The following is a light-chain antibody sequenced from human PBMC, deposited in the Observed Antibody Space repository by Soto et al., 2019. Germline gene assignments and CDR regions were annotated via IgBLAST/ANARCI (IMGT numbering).Light chain of an antibody. V-gene: IGLV4-69*01. J-gene: IGLJ2*01. CDR1: SGHSSYA. Sequence: QPVLTQSPSASASLGASVKLTCTLSSGHSSYAIAWHRQQPEKGPRYLMKLNSDGSHNKGDGIPDRFSGSTSGAERYLTISSLQSEDEADYYCHTWGTGIQVFGGGTKLTVL. CDR3: HTWGTGIQV. CDR2: LNSDGSH.